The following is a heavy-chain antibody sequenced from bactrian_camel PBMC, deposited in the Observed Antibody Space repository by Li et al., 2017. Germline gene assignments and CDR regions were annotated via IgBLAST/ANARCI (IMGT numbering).Heavy chain of an antibody. V-gene: IGHV3S31*01. CDR2: VDTGGWRT. CDR1: GFTFSRYA. Sequence: EVQLVESGGGSVQPGGSLTLSCAASGFTFSRYAMTWVRQAPGKGLEWVSGVDTGGWRTFYADSLNGRFVISRDNAKNTLFLQMNSLKSEDTALFYCATGRRTYGGGNWYYDYWGQGTQVTVS. D-gene: IGHD6*01. J-gene: IGHJ4*01. CDR3: ATGRRTYGGGNWYYDY.